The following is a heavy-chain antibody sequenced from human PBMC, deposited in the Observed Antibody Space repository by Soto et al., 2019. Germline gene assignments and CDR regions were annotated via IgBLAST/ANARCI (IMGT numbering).Heavy chain of an antibody. J-gene: IGHJ5*02. D-gene: IGHD6-13*01. CDR2: IYTRGST. V-gene: IGHV4-4*07. Sequence: QVQLQESGPGLVKPSETLSLTCTVSGGSISSYYWSWIRQPAGKGLEWIGRIYTRGSTNYNPSLKRRVTVSVDTSKNQFSLKLSSVTAADTAVYYCARLYSSSWYNWFDPWGQGTLVTVSS. CDR3: ARLYSSSWYNWFDP. CDR1: GGSISSYY.